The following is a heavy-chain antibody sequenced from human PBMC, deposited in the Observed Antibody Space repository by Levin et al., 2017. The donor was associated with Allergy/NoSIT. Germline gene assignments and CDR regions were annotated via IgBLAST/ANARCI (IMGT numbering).Heavy chain of an antibody. CDR3: AREMVEMGGYYYYYGMDV. J-gene: IGHJ6*02. CDR1: GFTFSSYS. V-gene: IGHV3-48*01. D-gene: IGHD5-24*01. Sequence: GESLKISCAASGFTFSSYSMNWVRQAPGKGLEWVSYISSSSSTIYYADSVKGRFTISRDNAKNSLYLQMNSLRAEDTAVYYCAREMVEMGGYYYYYGMDVWGQGTTVTVSS. CDR2: ISSSSSTI.